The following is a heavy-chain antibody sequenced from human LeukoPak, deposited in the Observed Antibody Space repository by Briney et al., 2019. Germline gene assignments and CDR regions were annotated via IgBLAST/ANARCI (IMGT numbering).Heavy chain of an antibody. D-gene: IGHD1-1*01. J-gene: IGHJ4*02. V-gene: IGHV4-39*02. CDR1: GGSVSSSYY. CDR3: ARDGPWKSDY. CDR2: VCSGGNI. Sequence: SETLSLTCTVSGGSVSSSYYWGWIRQPPGKGLEWIGSVCSGGNICSNPSLESRVTISVDSSRSHFFLQLTSATAADTAVYFCARDGPWKSDYWGQGTLVTVSS.